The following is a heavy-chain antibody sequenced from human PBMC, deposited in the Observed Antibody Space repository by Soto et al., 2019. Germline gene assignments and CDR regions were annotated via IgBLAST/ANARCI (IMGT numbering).Heavy chain of an antibody. CDR2: IYYSGST. V-gene: IGHV4-59*08. J-gene: IGHJ6*02. CDR1: GGSISSYY. D-gene: IGHD3-9*01. CDR3: ARAYYDIVNGMDV. Sequence: QVQLQESGPGLVKPSETLSLTCTVSGGSISSYYWSWIRQPPGKGLEWIGYIYYSGSTNYNPSLKSRVTISVDTSKNQFSLKLSSVTAADTAVYYCARAYYDIVNGMDVWGQGTTVTVSS.